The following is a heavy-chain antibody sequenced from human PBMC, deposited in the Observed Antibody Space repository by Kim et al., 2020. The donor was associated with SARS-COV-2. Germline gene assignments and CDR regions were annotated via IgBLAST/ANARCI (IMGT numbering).Heavy chain of an antibody. Sequence: GGSLRLSCAASGFTFDDYAMHWVRQAPGKGLEWVSGISWNSAIIGYADSVKGRFTISRDNAKNSLYLQMNSLRAEDTALYYCAKNAVKGIAVAGIAWFDPWGHRALVTVSS. CDR3: AKNAVKGIAVAGIAWFDP. D-gene: IGHD6-19*01. CDR2: ISWNSAII. J-gene: IGHJ5*02. CDR1: GFTFDDYA. V-gene: IGHV3-9*01.